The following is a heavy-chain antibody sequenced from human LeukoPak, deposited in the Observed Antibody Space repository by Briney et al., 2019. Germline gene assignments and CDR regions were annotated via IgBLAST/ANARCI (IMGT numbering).Heavy chain of an antibody. V-gene: IGHV1-24*01. CDR3: ATEVLEWPNLYYWGVDY. CDR2: FDPEDGET. D-gene: IGHD3-3*01. J-gene: IGHJ4*02. Sequence: ASVKVSCKASGGTFSSYAISWVRQAPGKGLEWMGGFDPEDGETIYAQKFQGRVTMTEDTSTDTAYMELSSLRSEDTAVYYCATEVLEWPNLYYWGVDYWGQGTLVTVSS. CDR1: GGTFSSYA.